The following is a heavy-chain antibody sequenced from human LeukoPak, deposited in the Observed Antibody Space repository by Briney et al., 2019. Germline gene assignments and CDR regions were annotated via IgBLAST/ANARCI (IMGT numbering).Heavy chain of an antibody. Sequence: GRSLRLSCAASGFTFSSYAMHWVRQAPGKGLEWVAVISYDGSNKYYADSVKGRFTISRDNSKNTLYLQMNSLRAEDTAVYYCARSGYGDFDYWGQGARVTVSS. V-gene: IGHV3-30-3*01. CDR1: GFTFSSYA. CDR3: ARSGYGDFDY. J-gene: IGHJ4*02. D-gene: IGHD5-12*01. CDR2: ISYDGSNK.